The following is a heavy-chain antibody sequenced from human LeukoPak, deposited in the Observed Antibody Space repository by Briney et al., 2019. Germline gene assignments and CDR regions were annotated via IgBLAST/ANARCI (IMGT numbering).Heavy chain of an antibody. CDR1: GGSFSGYY. J-gene: IGHJ4*02. V-gene: IGHV4-34*01. CDR2: INHSGST. D-gene: IGHD5-18*01. CDR3: ATPTKYSYGHFDY. Sequence: PSETLSLTCAVYGGSFSGYYWSWIRQPPGKGLEWIGEINHSGSTNYNPSLKSRVTISVDTSKNQFSLKLSSVTAADTAVYYCATPTKYSYGHFDYWGQGTLVTVSS.